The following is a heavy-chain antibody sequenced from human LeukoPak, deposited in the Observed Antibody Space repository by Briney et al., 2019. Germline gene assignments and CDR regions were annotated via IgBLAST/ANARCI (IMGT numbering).Heavy chain of an antibody. CDR3: ARAVYCSGGSCYNFDY. J-gene: IGHJ4*02. CDR2: IYYSGST. Sequence: PSETLSLTRTVSGGSISSYYWSWIRQPPGKGLEWIGYIYYSGSTNYNPSPKSRVTISVDTSKNQFSLKLSSVTAADTAVYYCARAVYCSGGSCYNFDYWGQGTLVTVSS. CDR1: GGSISSYY. D-gene: IGHD2-15*01. V-gene: IGHV4-59*01.